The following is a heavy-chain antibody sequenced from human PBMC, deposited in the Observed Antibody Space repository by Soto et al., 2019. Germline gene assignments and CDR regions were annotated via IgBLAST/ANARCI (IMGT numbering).Heavy chain of an antibody. J-gene: IGHJ4*02. V-gene: IGHV3-66*01. CDR1: GFTVSSNY. CDR3: ARESYYGSSGYY. D-gene: IGHD3-22*01. Sequence: EVQLVESGGGLVQPGGSLRLSCAASGFTVSSNYMSWVRQAPGKGLEWVSVIYSGGSTYYDDYVKGRFTISRDNSKNTLYLQMNILRAEDTAVYYCARESYYGSSGYYWGQGTLVTASS. CDR2: IYSGGST.